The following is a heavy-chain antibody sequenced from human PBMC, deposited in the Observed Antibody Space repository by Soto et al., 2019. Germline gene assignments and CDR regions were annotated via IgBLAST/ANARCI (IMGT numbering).Heavy chain of an antibody. CDR1: GFTFSSYA. CDR2: ISYDGSNK. D-gene: IGHD6-13*01. Sequence: QPXGSLRLSCSAAGFTFSSYAMHWVRQAPGKGLEWVAVISYDGSNKYYADSVKGRFTISRDNSKNTLYLQMNSLRAEDTAVYYCARDSYLYSSSWYVRLGGAMDVWGQGTTVTVSS. CDR3: ARDSYLYSSSWYVRLGGAMDV. V-gene: IGHV3-30-3*01. J-gene: IGHJ6*02.